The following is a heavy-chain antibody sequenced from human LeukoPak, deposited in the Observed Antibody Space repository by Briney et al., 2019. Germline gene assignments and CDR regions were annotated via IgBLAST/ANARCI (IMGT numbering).Heavy chain of an antibody. CDR2: INGDGATT. D-gene: IGHD3-10*02. V-gene: IGHV3-74*01. J-gene: IGHJ6*04. CDR1: RFTFNTYW. CDR3: AELGITMIGGV. Sequence: GGSLRLSCAASRFTFNTYWMHWVRQAPGKGLVWVSRINGDGATTSYADSVRGRFTISRDNAKNSLYLQMNSLRAEDTAVYYCAELGITMIGGVWGKGTTVTISS.